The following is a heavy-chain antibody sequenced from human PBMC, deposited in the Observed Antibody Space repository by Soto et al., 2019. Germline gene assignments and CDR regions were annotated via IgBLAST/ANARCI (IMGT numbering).Heavy chain of an antibody. D-gene: IGHD3-3*01. V-gene: IGHV3-23*05. Sequence: EVQLLESGGGLVQPGGSLRLSCAASGFIFRNHVLNWVRQAPGKGLEWVSAIDNSGDGSFYADSVKGRFIISRDNSKDTVFLHMNNLRPEDTAFYYCAKIPSRVMIFGAGSWGQGTLVTVSS. CDR3: AKIPSRVMIFGAGS. CDR1: GFIFRNHV. CDR2: IDNSGDGS. J-gene: IGHJ5*02.